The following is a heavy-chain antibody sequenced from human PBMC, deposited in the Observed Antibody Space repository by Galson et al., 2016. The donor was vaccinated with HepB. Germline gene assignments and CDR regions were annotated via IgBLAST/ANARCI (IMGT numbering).Heavy chain of an antibody. J-gene: IGHJ4*02. Sequence: SLRLSCAASGFTFSDFYMSWIRQAPGKGLEWVGRIGNKANSHTTHYAASVKGRFTISRDDSQNSLYLQMNSLKTEDTAVYYCTNVIGSSGPSGYWGQGTLVTVSS. CDR3: TNVIGSSGPSGY. D-gene: IGHD6-19*01. CDR1: GFTFSDFY. CDR2: IGNKANSHTT. V-gene: IGHV3-72*01.